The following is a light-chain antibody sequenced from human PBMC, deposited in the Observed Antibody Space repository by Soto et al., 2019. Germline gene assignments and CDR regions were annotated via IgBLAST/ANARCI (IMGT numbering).Light chain of an antibody. CDR3: RSSTTMGTRV. CDR1: NSDVGACNP. J-gene: IGLJ1*01. V-gene: IGLV2-14*03. Sequence: QSALAQPASVSGSPGQSITISCTGTNSDVGACNPVSWYQHHPGKAPKLMIYDVSYRPSGVSNRFSGSQSGNTASLTISGLQPEYESDHYCRSSTTMGTRVSGTGTKVTVL. CDR2: DVS.